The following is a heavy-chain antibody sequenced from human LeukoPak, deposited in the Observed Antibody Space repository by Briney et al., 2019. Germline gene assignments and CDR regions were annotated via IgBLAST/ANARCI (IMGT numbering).Heavy chain of an antibody. Sequence: SETLSLTCTVSGGSISISSYYWGWIRQPPGKGLEWIGSIYYSGSTYYNPSLKSRVTISVDTSKNQFSLKLSSVTAADTAVYYCARHAYYYDSSGYYYWFDPWGQGTLVTVSS. CDR1: GGSISISSYY. V-gene: IGHV4-39*01. J-gene: IGHJ5*02. CDR2: IYYSGST. CDR3: ARHAYYYDSSGYYYWFDP. D-gene: IGHD3-22*01.